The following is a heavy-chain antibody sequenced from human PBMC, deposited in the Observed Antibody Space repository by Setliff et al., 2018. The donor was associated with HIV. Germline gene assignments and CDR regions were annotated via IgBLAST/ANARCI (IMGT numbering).Heavy chain of an antibody. D-gene: IGHD3-10*01. J-gene: IGHJ4*02. CDR2: INHSGSA. Sequence: NPSETLSLTCAVYGGSFSGYYWSWIRQPPGKGLEWIGEINHSGSANYIPSLKSRVTISVDTSKTQFSLRLTSVTATDTAVYYCVRQGLTMNRGFPAPIPNYFDSWARESWSPSPQ. V-gene: IGHV4-34*01. CDR1: GGSFSGYY. CDR3: VRQGLTMNRGFPAPIPNYFDS.